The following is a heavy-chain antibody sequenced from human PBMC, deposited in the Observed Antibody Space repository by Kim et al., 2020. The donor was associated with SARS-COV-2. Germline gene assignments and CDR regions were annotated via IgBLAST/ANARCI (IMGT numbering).Heavy chain of an antibody. V-gene: IGHV5-51*01. CDR2: IYPGDSGT. Sequence: GESLKISCKGSGYTFTTSWIAWVRQMPGKGLEYMGIIYPGDSGTRYNQSFEGQVTISDDKSISTVFLHWGSLKASDTAMYYCARSYGYQAFDVWGQGTMITVSS. J-gene: IGHJ3*01. CDR3: ARSYGYQAFDV. D-gene: IGHD3-10*01. CDR1: GYTFTTSW.